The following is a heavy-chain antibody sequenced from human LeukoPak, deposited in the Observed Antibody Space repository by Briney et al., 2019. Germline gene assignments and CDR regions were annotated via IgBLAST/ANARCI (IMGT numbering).Heavy chain of an antibody. D-gene: IGHD6-19*01. CDR3: AATTHSGWYYFHY. CDR2: IDPSDSYT. V-gene: IGHV5-10-1*01. J-gene: IGHJ4*02. CDR1: GYIFTSYW. Sequence: GESLKISCKGSGYIFTSYWISWVRQMPGKGLEWMGRIDPSDSYTEYSPSFQGHVTISADKSISTAYLQWSSLKASDTAMFYCAATTHSGWYYFHYWGQGTLVTVSS.